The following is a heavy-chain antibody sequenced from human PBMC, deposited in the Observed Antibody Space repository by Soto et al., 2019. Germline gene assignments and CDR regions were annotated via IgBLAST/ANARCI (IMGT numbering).Heavy chain of an antibody. CDR2: IRGSGGST. Sequence: PGGSLRLSCAASGFTFSSYAMSWVRQAPGKGLEWVSAIRGSGGSTYYADSVKGRFTISRDNSKNTLYLQMNSLRAEDTAVYYCAAAYCSGGSCLGDYYYYGMDVWGQGTTVTVSS. J-gene: IGHJ6*02. CDR1: GFTFSSYA. V-gene: IGHV3-23*01. D-gene: IGHD2-15*01. CDR3: AAAYCSGGSCLGDYYYYGMDV.